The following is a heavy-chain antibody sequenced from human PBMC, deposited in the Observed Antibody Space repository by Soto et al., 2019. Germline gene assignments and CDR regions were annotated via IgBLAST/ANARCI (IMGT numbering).Heavy chain of an antibody. CDR3: ARDTSSWYGD. J-gene: IGHJ4*02. V-gene: IGHV3-48*01. CDR1: GFTFSSYS. Sequence: EVQLVESGGGLVQPGGSLRLSCAASGFTFSSYSMAWVRQAPGKGLEWVSYITNGGSTIYYADSVKGRFTISRDNAKNSLYPQMNSLSAEDTAVYYCARDTSSWYGDWGQGTLVTVSS. CDR2: ITNGGSTI. D-gene: IGHD6-13*01.